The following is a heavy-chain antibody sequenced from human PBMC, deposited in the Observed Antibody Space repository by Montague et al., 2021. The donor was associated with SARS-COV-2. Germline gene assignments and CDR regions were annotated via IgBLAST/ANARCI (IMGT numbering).Heavy chain of an antibody. Sequence: LVTPTQTLTLTCTFSGFSLSTSGMCVSWIRQPPGKALGWIGYIYYTGSTYYNPSLKSRVTISVDTSQNLLSLKLSSVTAADTAVYYCARVPAGDGIDSWGQGTLVTVSS. CDR3: ARVPAGDGIDS. CDR2: IYYTGST. J-gene: IGHJ4*02. D-gene: IGHD5-24*01. CDR1: GFSLSTSGMC. V-gene: IGHV4-30-4*08.